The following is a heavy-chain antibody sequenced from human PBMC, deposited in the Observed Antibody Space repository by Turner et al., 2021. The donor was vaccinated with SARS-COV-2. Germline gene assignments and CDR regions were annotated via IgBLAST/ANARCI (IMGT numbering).Heavy chain of an antibody. D-gene: IGHD5-18*01. CDR3: ARLMDTAMDYYGMDV. V-gene: IGHV4-39*01. Sequence: QLQLQESGPGLVKHSATLSLTCTVSGGSISSSTYYWGWIRQPPGKGLEWIGNIYYSGSTYYNPSLKSRVTISVDTSKNQFSLKLSSVTAADTAVYYCARLMDTAMDYYGMDVWGQGTTVTVSS. CDR2: IYYSGST. CDR1: GGSISSSTYY. J-gene: IGHJ6*02.